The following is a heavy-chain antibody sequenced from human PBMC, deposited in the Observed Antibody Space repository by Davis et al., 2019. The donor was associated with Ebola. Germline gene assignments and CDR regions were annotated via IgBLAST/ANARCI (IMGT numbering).Heavy chain of an antibody. CDR1: GYTFTSYY. J-gene: IGHJ4*02. D-gene: IGHD5-24*01. CDR2: INPSGGST. Sequence: ASVKVSCKASGYTFTSYYMHWVRQAPGQGLEWMGIINPSGGSTSYAQKFQGRVTMTRDTSPSTVYMELSSLRSEDTAVYYCARDLGWLQPRWYFDYWGQGTVVTVSS. CDR3: ARDLGWLQPRWYFDY. V-gene: IGHV1-46*01.